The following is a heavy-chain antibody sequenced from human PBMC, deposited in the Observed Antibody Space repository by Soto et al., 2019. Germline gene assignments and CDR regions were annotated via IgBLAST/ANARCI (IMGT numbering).Heavy chain of an antibody. Sequence: QVQLQESGPGLVKPSETLSLTCTVSGGSISSYYWSWIRQPPGKGLEWIGYIYYSGSTNYNPSLKSRVTISVDTSKNQFSLKLSSVTAADTVVYYCARDLAAMVTKDYYYGMDVWGQGTTVTVSS. D-gene: IGHD5-18*01. CDR1: GGSISSYY. CDR3: ARDLAAMVTKDYYYGMDV. V-gene: IGHV4-59*01. J-gene: IGHJ6*02. CDR2: IYYSGST.